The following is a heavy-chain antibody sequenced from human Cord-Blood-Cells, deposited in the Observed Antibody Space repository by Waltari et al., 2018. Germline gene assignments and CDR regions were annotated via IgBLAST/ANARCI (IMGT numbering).Heavy chain of an antibody. CDR2: INHSGST. V-gene: IGHV4-34*01. D-gene: IGHD7-27*01. CDR1: GGSFRGYY. Sequence: QVQLQQWGAGLLKPSETLSLTCAVYGGSFRGYYWSCIRQPPGKGLEWIGEINHSGSTNYNPSLKSRVTISVDTSKNQFSLKLSSVTAADTAVYYCARGVFKLGIRRNFDLWGRGTLVTVSS. CDR3: ARGVFKLGIRRNFDL. J-gene: IGHJ2*01.